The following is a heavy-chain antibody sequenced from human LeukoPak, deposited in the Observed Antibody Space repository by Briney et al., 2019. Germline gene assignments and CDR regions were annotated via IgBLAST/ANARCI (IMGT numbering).Heavy chain of an antibody. D-gene: IGHD4-17*01. CDR3: AKDGDNDYGDHGWFDP. CDR1: GFTFSSYA. J-gene: IGHJ5*02. CDR2: ISGSGGST. Sequence: GGSLRLSCAASGFTFSSYAMSWVRQAPGKGLEWVSAISGSGGSTYHADSVKGRFTISRDNSKNTLYLQMNSLRAEDTAVYYCAKDGDNDYGDHGWFDPWGQGTLVTVSS. V-gene: IGHV3-23*01.